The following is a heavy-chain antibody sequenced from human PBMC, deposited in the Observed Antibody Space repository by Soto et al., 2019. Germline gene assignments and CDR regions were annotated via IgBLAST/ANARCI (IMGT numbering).Heavy chain of an antibody. CDR3: ALSYCSGISCKAPHY. Sequence: QVQLQQWGAGLLKPSETLSLTCAVYGGFFSGHYCSWIRQPPGKGLEWIGEINRIGSTNYSPSLNTRVTISADSSQNQFSLELSSVTAADTAVYYCALSYCSGISCKAPHYWGHGTLVTVSS. V-gene: IGHV4-34*01. D-gene: IGHD2-2*01. CDR1: GGFFSGHY. J-gene: IGHJ4*01. CDR2: INRIGST.